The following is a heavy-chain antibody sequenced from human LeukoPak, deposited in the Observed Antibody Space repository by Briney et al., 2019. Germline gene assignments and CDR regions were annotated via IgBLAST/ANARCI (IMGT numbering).Heavy chain of an antibody. Sequence: TSETLSLTCTVSGGSISSGGYYWSWIRQHPGKGLEWIGCIYYSGSTYYNPSLKSRVTISVDTSKNQFSLKLSSVTAADTAVYYCARGNLWSDSSGYYPYFDYWGQGTLVTVSS. CDR3: ARGNLWSDSSGYYPYFDY. CDR2: IYYSGST. J-gene: IGHJ4*02. CDR1: GGSISSGGYY. V-gene: IGHV4-31*03. D-gene: IGHD3-22*01.